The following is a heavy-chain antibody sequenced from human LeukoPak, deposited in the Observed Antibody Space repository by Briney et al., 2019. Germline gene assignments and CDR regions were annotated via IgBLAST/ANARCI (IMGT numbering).Heavy chain of an antibody. Sequence: AAVKVSCKASGYTFTSYDINWVRQPTGQGLEWMGWMNPNSGNTGYAQKFQGRVTITSNTSISTAYMELSSLRSEDTAVYYCARGLKWELLLEYYFDYWGQGTLVTVSS. J-gene: IGHJ4*02. D-gene: IGHD1-26*01. V-gene: IGHV1-8*01. CDR1: GYTFTSYD. CDR2: MNPNSGNT. CDR3: ARGLKWELLLEYYFDY.